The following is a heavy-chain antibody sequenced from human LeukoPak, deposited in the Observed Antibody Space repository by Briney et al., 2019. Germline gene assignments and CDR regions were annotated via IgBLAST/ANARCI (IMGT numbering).Heavy chain of an antibody. CDR1: GGSISSYY. CDR2: IYYSGST. Sequence: SETLSLTCTVSGGSISSYYWSWIRQPPGKGLEWIGHIYYSGSTNYNPSLKSRVTISADTSKNQFSLKLSSVTAADTAVYYCAEEPSGSYNQLDYWGQGTLVTVSS. CDR3: AEEPSGSYNQLDY. V-gene: IGHV4-59*01. J-gene: IGHJ4*02. D-gene: IGHD1-26*01.